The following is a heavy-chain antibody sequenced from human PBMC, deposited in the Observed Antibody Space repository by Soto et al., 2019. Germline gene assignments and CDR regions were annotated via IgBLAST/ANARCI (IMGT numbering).Heavy chain of an antibody. CDR1: GFTFSSYA. Sequence: GGSLRLAXAASGFTFSSYAMSRVRQAPGKGLEWVSAISGSGGSTYYADSVKGRFTISRDNSKNTLYLQMNSLRAEDTAVYYCAKHLYDYVWGSYRAMDNDYWGQGTLVTVSS. J-gene: IGHJ4*02. V-gene: IGHV3-23*01. D-gene: IGHD3-16*02. CDR3: AKHLYDYVWGSYRAMDNDY. CDR2: ISGSGGST.